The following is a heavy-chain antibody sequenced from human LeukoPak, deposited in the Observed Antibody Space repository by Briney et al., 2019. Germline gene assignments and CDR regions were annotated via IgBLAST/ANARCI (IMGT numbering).Heavy chain of an antibody. V-gene: IGHV3-49*04. D-gene: IGHD1-26*01. CDR3: TRGRRATHDY. J-gene: IGHJ4*02. Sequence: SGGSLRLSCAASGFTFGDYTMHWVRQAPGKGLEWVGFIRSKTYGGTTEYAASVKGRFTISRDDSKSIAYLQMNSLKTEDTAVYYCTRGRRATHDYWGQGTLVTVSS. CDR1: GFTFGDYT. CDR2: IRSKTYGGTT.